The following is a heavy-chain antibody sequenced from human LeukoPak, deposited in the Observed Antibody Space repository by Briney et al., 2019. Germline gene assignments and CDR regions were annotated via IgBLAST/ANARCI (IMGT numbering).Heavy chain of an antibody. J-gene: IGHJ4*02. CDR1: GFTVSSYA. Sequence: PGRSLRLSCAASGFTVSSYAMHWVRQAPGKGLEWVAVISYDGSNKYYADSVKGRFTISRDNSKNTLYLQMNSLRAEDTAVYYCARGRYSSGWDDPRIDYWGQGTLVTVSS. CDR2: ISYDGSNK. V-gene: IGHV3-30-3*01. D-gene: IGHD6-19*01. CDR3: ARGRYSSGWDDPRIDY.